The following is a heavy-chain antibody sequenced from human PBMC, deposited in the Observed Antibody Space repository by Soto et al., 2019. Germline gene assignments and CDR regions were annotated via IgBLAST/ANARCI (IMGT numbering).Heavy chain of an antibody. J-gene: IGHJ2*01. CDR1: GGTFSSYA. V-gene: IGHV1-69*12. Sequence: QVQLVQSGAEVKKPGSSVKVSCKAPGGTFSSYAISWVRQAPGQGHEWMGGIIPIFGTANYAQKFQGRVTITADESTSTDYMELSSLRSEDTAVYYCARGDGDNNYWYFDLWGRGTLVTVSS. CDR3: ARGDGDNNYWYFDL. D-gene: IGHD2-15*01. CDR2: IIPIFGTA.